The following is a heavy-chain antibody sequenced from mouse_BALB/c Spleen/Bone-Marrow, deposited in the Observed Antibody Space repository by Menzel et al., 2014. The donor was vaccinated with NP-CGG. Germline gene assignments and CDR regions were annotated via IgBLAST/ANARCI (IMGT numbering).Heavy chain of an antibody. CDR3: ARPRVITTYFDV. J-gene: IGHJ1*01. Sequence: EVKLMESGGGLVKPGGSLKLSCAASGFTFSTYAMSWVRQTPEKRLEWVATINTGGTYIYYADSVKGRFTISRDNAKNTLYLQMSSLRSEDTAMFYCARPRVITTYFDVWGAGTTVTVSS. CDR2: INTGGTYI. D-gene: IGHD1-3*01. V-gene: IGHV5-9-3*01. CDR1: GFTFSTYA.